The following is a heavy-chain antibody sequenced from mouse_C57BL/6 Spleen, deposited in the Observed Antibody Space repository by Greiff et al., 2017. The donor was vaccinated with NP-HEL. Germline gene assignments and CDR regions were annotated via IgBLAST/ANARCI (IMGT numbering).Heavy chain of an antibody. CDR3: ARRSYDGYYGY. V-gene: IGHV1-26*01. Sequence: VQLQQSGPELVKPGASVKISCKASGYTFTDYYMNWVKQSHGKSLEWIGDINPNNGGTSYNQKFKGKATLTVDKSSSTAYMELRSLTSEDSAVYYCARRSYDGYYGYWGQGTTLTVSS. D-gene: IGHD2-3*01. CDR2: INPNNGGT. J-gene: IGHJ2*01. CDR1: GYTFTDYY.